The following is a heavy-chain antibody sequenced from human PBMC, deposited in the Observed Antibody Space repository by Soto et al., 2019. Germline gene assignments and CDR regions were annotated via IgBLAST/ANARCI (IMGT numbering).Heavy chain of an antibody. J-gene: IGHJ3*02. CDR3: ARGGGVGVAGSAAFDM. CDR2: INPATGAA. V-gene: IGHV1-2*02. D-gene: IGHD3-3*01. CDR1: GYLVTAYD. Sequence: QLHLVQSGAVVKKPGASVTVSCSAAGYLVTAYDMHWVRQAPGRGLEWMGGINPATGAAKYTQTLQGRVTMTRDTSTRPVFMELSGLTSEDPAVFYCARGGGVGVAGSAAFDMWGQGALVTVSS.